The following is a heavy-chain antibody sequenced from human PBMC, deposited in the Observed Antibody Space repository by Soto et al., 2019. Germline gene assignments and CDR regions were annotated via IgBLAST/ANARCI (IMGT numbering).Heavy chain of an antibody. D-gene: IGHD2-8*02. CDR1: GFTFSSYA. CDR2: ISYDGSNK. V-gene: IGHV3-30-3*01. Sequence: GGSLRLSCAASGFTFSSYAMHWVRQAPGKGLEWVAVISYDGSNKYYADSVKGRFTISRDNSKNTLYLQMNSLRAEDTAVYYCAREGGAGGVWFDPWGQGTLVTVSS. J-gene: IGHJ5*02. CDR3: AREGGAGGVWFDP.